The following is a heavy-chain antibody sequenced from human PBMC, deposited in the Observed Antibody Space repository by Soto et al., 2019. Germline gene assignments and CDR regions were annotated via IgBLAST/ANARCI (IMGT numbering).Heavy chain of an antibody. CDR2: ISPYTGNT. V-gene: IGHV1-18*01. Sequence: QVQLVQSGDEVKKPGASVKVSCKASGYIFVNYGIAWVRQAPGQGLEWMGWISPYTGNTHSATKVQGRLTMTTDTSTSTAYMDLESLTSDETAVYYCVMVDNYVTPTPQDVWGQGTTVTVSS. CDR1: GYIFVNYG. D-gene: IGHD3-16*01. J-gene: IGHJ6*02. CDR3: VMVDNYVTPTPQDV.